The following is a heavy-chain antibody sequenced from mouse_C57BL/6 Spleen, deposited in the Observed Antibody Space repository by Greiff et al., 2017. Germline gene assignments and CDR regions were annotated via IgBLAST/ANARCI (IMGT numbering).Heavy chain of an antibody. CDR3: AGGFAY. CDR1: GFTFSDYG. Sequence: EVKLMESGGGLVKPGGSLKLSCAASGFTFSDYGMHWVRQAPEKGLEWVAYISSGSSTIYYADTVKGRFTIARDNATNTLFLQMTSLRSEDTAMYYCAGGFAYWGQGTLVTVSA. CDR2: ISSGSSTI. J-gene: IGHJ3*01. V-gene: IGHV5-17*01.